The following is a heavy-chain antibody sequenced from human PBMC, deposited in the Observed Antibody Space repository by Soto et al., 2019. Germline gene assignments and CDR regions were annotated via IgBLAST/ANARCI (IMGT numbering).Heavy chain of an antibody. Sequence: EVQLVESGGGLVQPGRSLRLSCAASGFTFSNYAMHWVRQAPGKGLEWVAVITCDGGIKYYADSVKGRFTISRDNSKNTLFLQMNSLRAEDTAVYYCAKRSYYCSGSTCSDRYFDLWGQGTLVTVSS. V-gene: IGHV3-23*04. CDR1: GFTFSNYA. CDR3: AKRSYYCSGSTCSDRYFDL. D-gene: IGHD1-26*01. CDR2: ITCDGGIK. J-gene: IGHJ2*01.